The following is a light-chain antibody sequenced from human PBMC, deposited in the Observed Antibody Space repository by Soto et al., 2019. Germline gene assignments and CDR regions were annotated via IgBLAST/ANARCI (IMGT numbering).Light chain of an antibody. CDR1: QSIARF. Sequence: DIQMTQSPSSLSASVGDRVTISCRASQSIARFLNWYQQKPGKAPKLLIYASSTLQGGVPSSFSGSGPGTDFTLTISSLQPDDVATYFCQQSYSTPYTFGQGTKLDIK. CDR3: QQSYSTPYT. V-gene: IGKV1-39*01. CDR2: ASS. J-gene: IGKJ2*01.